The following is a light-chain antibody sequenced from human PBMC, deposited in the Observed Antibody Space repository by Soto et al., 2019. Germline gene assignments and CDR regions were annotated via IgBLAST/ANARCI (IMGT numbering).Light chain of an antibody. CDR2: DIF. V-gene: IGKV3D-15*01. Sequence: IVMPQSPATPSVSPVERATXPFXAIQSVGRDLEWYXQKXGKAPRXXXYDIFTRATGVPTRISGSGSGTEFTLTISSLQSEDFEVYYCQQYYSFPRTFGQGTKVDIK. CDR3: QQYYSFPRT. J-gene: IGKJ1*01. CDR1: QSVGRD.